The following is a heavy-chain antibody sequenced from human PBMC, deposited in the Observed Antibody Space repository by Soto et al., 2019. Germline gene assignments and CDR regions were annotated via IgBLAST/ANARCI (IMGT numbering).Heavy chain of an antibody. CDR2: INHSGST. CDR1: GGSFSGYY. CDR3: ARGRLGPHAFDY. V-gene: IGHV4-34*01. D-gene: IGHD3-16*01. J-gene: IGHJ4*02. Sequence: PSETLSLTCAVYGGSFSGYYWSWIRQPPGKGLEWIGEINHSGSTNYNPSLKSRVTISVDTSKNQFSLKLSSVTAADTAVYYCARGRLGPHAFDYWGQGALVTVSS.